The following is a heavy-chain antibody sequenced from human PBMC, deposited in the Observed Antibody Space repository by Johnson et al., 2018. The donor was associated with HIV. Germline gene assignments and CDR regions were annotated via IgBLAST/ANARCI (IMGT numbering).Heavy chain of an antibody. J-gene: IGHJ3*02. CDR3: ARDRERGAFDI. D-gene: IGHD1-26*01. V-gene: IGHV3-64*01. CDR1: GFTFSSYA. CDR2: ISSNGGST. Sequence: VQLVESGGALIQPGGSLRLSCAASGFTFSSYAMHWVRQAPGKGLEFVSAISSNGGSTYYANSVKGSFTISRDNSKNTLYLQMGSLRAEDTAVYYCARDRERGAFDIWGQGTMVTVSS.